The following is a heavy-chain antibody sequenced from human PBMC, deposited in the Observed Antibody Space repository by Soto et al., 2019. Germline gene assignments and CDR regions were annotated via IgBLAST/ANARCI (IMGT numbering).Heavy chain of an antibody. Sequence: QVQLVQSGAEVRKPGSSVTVSCKASGGTFSNYAISWVRQAPGQGLEWMGGIIPIVGTGSYAQKFQGRVTITADEPTTTAYMELSSLRVEDTAVYYCARVVSLVPTASTHYFYHMDVWGPGTTVTVSS. CDR2: IIPIVGTG. J-gene: IGHJ6*02. CDR1: GGTFSNYA. CDR3: ARVVSLVPTASTHYFYHMDV. D-gene: IGHD2-2*01. V-gene: IGHV1-69*01.